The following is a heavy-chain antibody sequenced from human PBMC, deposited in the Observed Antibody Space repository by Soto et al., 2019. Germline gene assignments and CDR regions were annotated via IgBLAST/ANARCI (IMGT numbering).Heavy chain of an antibody. Sequence: QVQLQESGPGLVKPSQTLSLTCTVSGGSISSGWYYLSWIRQHPGKGLEWIGYIYYIGSTYYNPSLKGQVTISVDTSKNQFSLKLSSVTAADTAVYYCARGGRQSPGMDVWGQGTTVTVSS. CDR1: GGSISSGWYY. CDR2: IYYIGST. J-gene: IGHJ6*02. CDR3: ARGGRQSPGMDV. V-gene: IGHV4-31*01.